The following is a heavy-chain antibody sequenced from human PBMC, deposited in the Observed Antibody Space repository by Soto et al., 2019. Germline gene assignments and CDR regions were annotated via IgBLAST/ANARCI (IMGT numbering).Heavy chain of an antibody. CDR3: ARDRHNNFFDP. V-gene: IGHV4-34*09. CDR1: VGSFSGYY. D-gene: IGHD6-6*01. Sequence: SETLSLTCAVYVGSFSGYYWSWIRQPPGKGLEWIGYIYYSGSTYYNPSLESRVAISLDTSRSQFSLTLHSVTAADTAIYYCARDRHNNFFDPWGQGTLVTVSS. CDR2: IYYSGST. J-gene: IGHJ5*02.